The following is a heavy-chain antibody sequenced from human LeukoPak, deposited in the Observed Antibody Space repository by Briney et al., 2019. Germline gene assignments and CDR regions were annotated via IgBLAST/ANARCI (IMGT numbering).Heavy chain of an antibody. D-gene: IGHD6-13*01. CDR3: ARVIAAADHFDY. Sequence: PSETLSLTCTVSGGSISSRSYYWGWIRQPPGKGLEWIGSIYYSGSTYYNPSLKSRVTISVDTSKNQFSLKLSSVTAADTAVYYCARVIAAADHFDYWGQGTLVTVSS. J-gene: IGHJ4*02. V-gene: IGHV4-39*07. CDR2: IYYSGST. CDR1: GGSISSRSYY.